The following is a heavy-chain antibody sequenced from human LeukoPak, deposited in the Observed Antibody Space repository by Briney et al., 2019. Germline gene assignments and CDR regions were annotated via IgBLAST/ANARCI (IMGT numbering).Heavy chain of an antibody. CDR3: ARFSVGGTYYPNY. CDR2: IHPSDSYT. CDR1: GYSFSDYY. J-gene: IGHJ4*02. V-gene: IGHV5-10-1*01. D-gene: IGHD1-26*01. Sequence: GESLKISCKASGYSFSDYYITWLRQMPGKGLEWMGRIHPSDSYTTYSPSFQGHVTFSVDKSISTAYLQWSSLKASDTAMYYCARFSVGGTYYPNYWGQGTLVSVSS.